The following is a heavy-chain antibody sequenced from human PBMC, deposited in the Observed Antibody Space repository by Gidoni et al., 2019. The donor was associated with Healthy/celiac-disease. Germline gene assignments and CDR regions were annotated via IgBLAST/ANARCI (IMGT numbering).Heavy chain of an antibody. Sequence: EVQLVESGGGLVQPGRSLRLSCTASGFTFGDYAMSWVRQAPGKGLEWVGFIRSKAYGGTTEYAASVKGRFTISRDDSKSIAYLQMNSLKTEDTAVYYCTREGSGWTNWFDPWGQGTLVTVSS. J-gene: IGHJ5*02. CDR2: IRSKAYGGTT. V-gene: IGHV3-49*04. D-gene: IGHD6-19*01. CDR3: TREGSGWTNWFDP. CDR1: GFTFGDYA.